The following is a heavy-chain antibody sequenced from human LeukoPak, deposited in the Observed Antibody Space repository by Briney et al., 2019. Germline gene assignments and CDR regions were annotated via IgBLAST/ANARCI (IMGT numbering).Heavy chain of an antibody. V-gene: IGHV4-31*03. CDR3: ARDYTGSYYFDY. Sequence: PSETLSLTCTVSGGSISSGGYYWSWIRQHPGKGLEWIGYIYYSGSTFYSPSLKSRLTISVDTSKNQFSLKLSSVTAADTAVYYCARDYTGSYYFDYWGQGTLVTVSS. CDR1: GGSISSGGYY. J-gene: IGHJ4*02. D-gene: IGHD1-26*01. CDR2: IYYSGST.